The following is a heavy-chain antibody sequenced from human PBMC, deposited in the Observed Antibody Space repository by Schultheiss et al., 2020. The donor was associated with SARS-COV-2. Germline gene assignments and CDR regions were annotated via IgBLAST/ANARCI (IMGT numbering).Heavy chain of an antibody. CDR2: ISAYNGNT. CDR3: ARDTLCSGGSCYSPFFDY. V-gene: IGHV1-18*01. Sequence: SVKVSCKASGYTFTSYGISWVRQAPGQGLEWMRWISAYNGNTIYAQNLLGRVTMTTDTSTSTAYMELRSLTSDDTAVYYCARDTLCSGGSCYSPFFDYWGQGTLVTVSS. J-gene: IGHJ4*02. CDR1: GYTFTSYG. D-gene: IGHD2-15*01.